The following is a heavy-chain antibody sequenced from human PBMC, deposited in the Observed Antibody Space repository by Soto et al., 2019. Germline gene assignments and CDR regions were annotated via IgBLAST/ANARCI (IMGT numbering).Heavy chain of an antibody. D-gene: IGHD6-6*01. CDR1: TYTYNTHY. J-gene: IGHJ4*02. V-gene: IGHV1-46*02. Sequence: RASVKVSCKSSTYTYNTHYIHWVRQAPGQGLEWVGVINPSVGSTNYAQKFQGRVTMTRDTSTTTFYMEVTSLTSEDTAVYYCVGGSASGVDHWGQGTLVTV. CDR3: VGGSASGVDH. CDR2: INPSVGST.